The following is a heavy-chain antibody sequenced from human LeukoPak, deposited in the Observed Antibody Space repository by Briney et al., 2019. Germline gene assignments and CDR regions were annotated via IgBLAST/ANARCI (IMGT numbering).Heavy chain of an antibody. CDR2: IYHSGST. Sequence: PSETLSLTCTVSGYSISSGYYWGWIRQPPGKGLEWIGSIYHSGSTNYNPSLKSRVTISVDTSKNQFSLKLSSVTAADTAVYYCARDRTYYGSGSYWSYYYYYYMDVWGKGTTVTISS. CDR1: GYSISSGYY. D-gene: IGHD3-10*01. V-gene: IGHV4-38-2*02. J-gene: IGHJ6*03. CDR3: ARDRTYYGSGSYWSYYYYYYMDV.